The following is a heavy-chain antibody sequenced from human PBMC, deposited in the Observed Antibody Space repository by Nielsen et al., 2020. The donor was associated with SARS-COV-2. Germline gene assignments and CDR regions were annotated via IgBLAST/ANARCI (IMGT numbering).Heavy chain of an antibody. V-gene: IGHV3-21*04. D-gene: IGHD3-22*01. Sequence: GESLKISCAASGFTFSSYSMDWVRQAPGKGLEWVSSISSSSSYIYYADSVKGRFTISRDNAKNSLYLQMNSLRAEDTALYYCAKESSAGYYYDSSGLDYWGQGALVTVSS. CDR3: AKESSAGYYYDSSGLDY. CDR1: GFTFSSYS. J-gene: IGHJ4*02. CDR2: ISSSSSYI.